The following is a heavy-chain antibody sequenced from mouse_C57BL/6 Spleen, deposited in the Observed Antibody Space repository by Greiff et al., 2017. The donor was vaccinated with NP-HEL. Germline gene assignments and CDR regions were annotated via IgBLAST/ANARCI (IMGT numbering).Heavy chain of an antibody. CDR1: GYSITSGYY. CDR2: ISYDGSN. D-gene: IGHD1-2*01. Sequence: ESGPGLVKPSQSLSLTCSVTGYSITSGYYWNWIRQFPGNKLEWMGYISYDGSNNYNPSLKNRISITRDTSKNQFFLKLNSVTTEDTATYYCARDETYYGDYWGQGTSVTVSS. J-gene: IGHJ4*01. CDR3: ARDETYYGDY. V-gene: IGHV3-6*01.